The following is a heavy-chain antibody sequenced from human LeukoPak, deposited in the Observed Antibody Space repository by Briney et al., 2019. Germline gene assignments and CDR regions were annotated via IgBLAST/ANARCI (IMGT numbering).Heavy chain of an antibody. CDR3: ARAQYSYGFDY. D-gene: IGHD5-18*01. CDR1: GGSFSGYY. V-gene: IGHV4-34*01. Sequence: SETLSLTCAVYGGSFSGYYWSWIRQPPGKGLEWIGEIDHSGSTNYNPSLKSRVTISVDTSKNQFSLKLSSVTAADTAVYYCARAQYSYGFDYWGQGTLVTVSS. J-gene: IGHJ4*02. CDR2: IDHSGST.